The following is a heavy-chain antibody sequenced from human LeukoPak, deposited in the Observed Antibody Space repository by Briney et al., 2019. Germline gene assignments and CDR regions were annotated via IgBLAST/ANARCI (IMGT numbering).Heavy chain of an antibody. V-gene: IGHV3-21*01. CDR3: ARDLNYDSSGDDY. CDR1: GFTFSSYS. CDR2: ISSSSSYI. J-gene: IGHJ4*02. D-gene: IGHD3-22*01. Sequence: PGGSLRLSCAASGFTFSSYSMNWVRQAPGKGLEWVSSISSSSSYIYYADSVKGRFTISRDNAKNSLYLQMNSLRAEDTAVYYCARDLNYDSSGDDYWGQGTLVTVSS.